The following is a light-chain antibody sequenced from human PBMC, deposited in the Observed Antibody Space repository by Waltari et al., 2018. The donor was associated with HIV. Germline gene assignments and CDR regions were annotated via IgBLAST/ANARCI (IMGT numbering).Light chain of an antibody. CDR2: VNSDGSH. V-gene: IGLV4-69*01. Sequence: QLVLTQSPSASASLGASVKLTSTLTSAHSSYAIACHQQQPEKGPRYLMKVNSDGSHRKGDGIPDRFSGSSSGAERYLIISSLQSEDEADYYCQTWATGIRVFGGGTKLTVL. CDR3: QTWATGIRV. J-gene: IGLJ3*02. CDR1: SAHSSYA.